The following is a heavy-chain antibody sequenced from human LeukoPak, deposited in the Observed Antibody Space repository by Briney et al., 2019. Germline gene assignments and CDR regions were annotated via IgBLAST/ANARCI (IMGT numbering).Heavy chain of an antibody. V-gene: IGHV3-49*04. Sequence: GGSLRLSCTASGFSFSDFAMNWVRQAPGKGLEWVGFIRSKAYGGTTEYAASVKGRFTISRDDSKSIAYLQMNSLKTEDTAVYYCTRGPIQLRLGELSSRPYWGQGTLVTVSS. CDR2: IRSKAYGGTT. D-gene: IGHD3-16*02. CDR1: GFSFSDFA. J-gene: IGHJ4*02. CDR3: TRGPIQLRLGELSSRPY.